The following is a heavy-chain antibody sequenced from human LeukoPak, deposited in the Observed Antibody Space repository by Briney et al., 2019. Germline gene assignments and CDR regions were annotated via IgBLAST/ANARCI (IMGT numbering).Heavy chain of an antibody. V-gene: IGHV3-21*04. J-gene: IGHJ3*02. Sequence: GGSLRLSCAASGFTFSTYSMNWVRQAPGKGLEWVSSISSSGGYIFDADSVKGRFTISRDNAKNSLYLQMNSLRAEDMALYYCAKDGSSSLYDAFDIWGQGTMVTVSS. CDR1: GFTFSTYS. CDR2: ISSSGGYI. D-gene: IGHD6-6*01. CDR3: AKDGSSSLYDAFDI.